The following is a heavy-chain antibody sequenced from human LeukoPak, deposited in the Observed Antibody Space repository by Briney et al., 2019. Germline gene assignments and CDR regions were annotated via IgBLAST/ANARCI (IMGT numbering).Heavy chain of an antibody. D-gene: IGHD3-9*01. V-gene: IGHV4-59*01. CDR2: IYYSGST. Sequence: SETLSLTRTVSGGSISSYYWSWIRQPPGKGLEWIGYIYYSGSTNYNPSLKSRVTVSVDTSKNQFSLKLSSVTAADTAVYYCARDHGRPTYDIWGQGTLVTVSS. CDR1: GGSISSYY. CDR3: ARDHGRPTYDI. J-gene: IGHJ4*02.